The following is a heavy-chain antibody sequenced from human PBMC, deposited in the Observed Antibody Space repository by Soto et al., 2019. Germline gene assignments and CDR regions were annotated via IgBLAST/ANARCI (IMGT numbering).Heavy chain of an antibody. CDR2: ISFDGNNK. Sequence: GGSLRLSCVASGFTFSSYCIHWVRQAPCKGLEWVALISFDGNNKYYADSVKGRFNISRDDSKNTMFLHMNTLRAEETAVYYCAKNTHYSDTNGSYPFDHWGQGTLVTVSS. J-gene: IGHJ4*02. D-gene: IGHD3-22*01. CDR1: GFTFSSYC. V-gene: IGHV3-30*18. CDR3: AKNTHYSDTNGSYPFDH.